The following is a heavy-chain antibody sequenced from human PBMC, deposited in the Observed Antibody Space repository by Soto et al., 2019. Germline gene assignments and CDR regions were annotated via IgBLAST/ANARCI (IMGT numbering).Heavy chain of an antibody. D-gene: IGHD4-17*01. CDR1: GGSISSYY. V-gene: IGHV4-59*01. J-gene: IGHJ4*02. Sequence: QVQLQESGPGLVKPSETLSLTCNVSGGSISSYYWSWIRQPPGKGLEWIGYIYDSGSTNYNPSLKMRVTLSVDTSKNQFSLKLSSVTAADTAVYYCARVSYGDCIFDYWGQGTLVTVSS. CDR2: IYDSGST. CDR3: ARVSYGDCIFDY.